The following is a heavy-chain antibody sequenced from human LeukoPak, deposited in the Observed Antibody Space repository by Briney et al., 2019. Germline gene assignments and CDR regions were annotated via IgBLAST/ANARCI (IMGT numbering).Heavy chain of an antibody. CDR1: GGSISSYY. CDR3: ARHAPYSYGYSNWFGP. CDR2: IYYSGST. Sequence: SETLSLTCTVSGGSISSYYWSWLRQPPGKGLEWIGYIYYSGSTNYNPSLKSRVTISVDTSKNQFSLKLSSVTAADTAVYYCARHAPYSYGYSNWFGPWGQGTLVTVSS. V-gene: IGHV4-59*08. J-gene: IGHJ5*02. D-gene: IGHD5-18*01.